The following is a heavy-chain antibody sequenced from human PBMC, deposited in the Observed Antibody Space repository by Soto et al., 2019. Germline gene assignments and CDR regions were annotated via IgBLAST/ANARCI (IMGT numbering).Heavy chain of an antibody. CDR1: GFTFSSYG. CDR3: ARVVGLGYYYGSGSYYGQNYYYGMDV. V-gene: IGHV3-33*01. D-gene: IGHD3-10*01. Sequence: QVQLVESGEGVVQPGRSLRLSCAASGFTFSSYGMHWVRQAPGKGLEWVAVIWYDGSNKYYADSVKGRFTISRDNSKNTLYLQMNSLRAEDTAVYYCARVVGLGYYYGSGSYYGQNYYYGMDVWGQGTTVTVSS. CDR2: IWYDGSNK. J-gene: IGHJ6*02.